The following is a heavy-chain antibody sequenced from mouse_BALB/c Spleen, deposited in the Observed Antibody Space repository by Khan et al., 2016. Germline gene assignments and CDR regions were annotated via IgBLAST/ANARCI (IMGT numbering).Heavy chain of an antibody. Sequence: VQLQESGAELARPGASVKLSCKASGYTFTNYWMQWVKQRPGQGLEWIGAIYPGDGDTRYTQKFKAKATLTADESSSTASMQLSSLASEDSAVSYCARSKIRGYFDYWGQGTTLTVSS. J-gene: IGHJ2*01. CDR1: GYTFTNYW. V-gene: IGHV1-87*01. D-gene: IGHD2-4*01. CDR3: ARSKIRGYFDY. CDR2: IYPGDGDT.